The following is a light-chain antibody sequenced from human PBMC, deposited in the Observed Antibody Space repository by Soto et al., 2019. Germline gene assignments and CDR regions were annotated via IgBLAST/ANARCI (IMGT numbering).Light chain of an antibody. J-gene: IGLJ2*01. Sequence: SYELTQPPSVSVAPGKTARITCGGNNIGDKSVHWYQQKPGQAPVLVIFYDSARPSGIPERFSASKSGNTASLTVSGLQAEDEADYYCSSGPGNDLGVFGGGTKLTVL. CDR2: YDS. V-gene: IGLV3-21*01. CDR3: SSGPGNDLGV. CDR1: NIGDKS.